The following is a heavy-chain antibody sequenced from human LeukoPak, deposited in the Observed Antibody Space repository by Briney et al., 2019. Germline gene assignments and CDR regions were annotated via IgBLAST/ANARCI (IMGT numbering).Heavy chain of an antibody. CDR2: IYYSGST. Sequence: SETLSLTCTVSGGSISSYYWSWIRQPPGKGLEWIGYIYYSGSTNYNPSLKSRVTISVDTSKNQFSLKLSSVTAADTAVYYGARHYGDYAFDYWGQGTLVTVSS. D-gene: IGHD4-17*01. J-gene: IGHJ4*02. CDR1: GGSISSYY. CDR3: ARHYGDYAFDY. V-gene: IGHV4-59*08.